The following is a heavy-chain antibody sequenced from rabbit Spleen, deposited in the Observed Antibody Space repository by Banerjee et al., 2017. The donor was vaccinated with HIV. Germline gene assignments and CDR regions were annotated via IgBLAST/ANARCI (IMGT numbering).Heavy chain of an antibody. J-gene: IGHJ4*01. CDR1: GFDFSNYG. CDR3: ARDVIGWAFNL. Sequence: QEQLVESGGGLVQPGGSLKLSCKASGFDFSNYGVSWVRQAPGKGLEWIGYIEPIFGNTYYANWVNGRFTISSHNAQNTLYLQLSSLTAADTATYFCARDVIGWAFNLWGQGTLVTVS. V-gene: IGHV1S47*01. D-gene: IGHD4-1*01. CDR2: IEPIFGNT.